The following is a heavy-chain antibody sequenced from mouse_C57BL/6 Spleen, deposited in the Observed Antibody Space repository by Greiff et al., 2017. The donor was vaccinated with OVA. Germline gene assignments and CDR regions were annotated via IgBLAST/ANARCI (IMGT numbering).Heavy chain of an antibody. CDR1: GFTFSDYG. CDR3: ARGNYYGSSFWYFDV. CDR2: ISSGRSTI. D-gene: IGHD1-1*01. J-gene: IGHJ1*03. V-gene: IGHV5-17*01. Sequence: VQLQQSGGGLVKPGGSLKLSCAASGFTFSDYGMHWVRQAPEKGLEWVAYISSGRSTIYYADTVKGRFTISRDNAKNTLFLQMTSLRSEDTAMYYCARGNYYGSSFWYFDVWGTGTTVTVSS.